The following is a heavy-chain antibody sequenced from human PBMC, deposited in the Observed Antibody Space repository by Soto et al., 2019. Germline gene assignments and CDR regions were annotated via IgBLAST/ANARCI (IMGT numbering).Heavy chain of an antibody. J-gene: IGHJ4*02. CDR3: ARATGLLWFGEAYYFDY. CDR2: IGTAGDT. Sequence: EVQLVESGGGLVQPGGSLRLSCAASGFTFSSYDMHWVRQATGKGLEWVSAIGTAGDTYYPGSVKGRFTISRENAKNSLYLQMTSLRAGDTAVYYCARATGLLWFGEAYYFDYWGQGTLVTVSS. D-gene: IGHD3-10*01. CDR1: GFTFSSYD. V-gene: IGHV3-13*04.